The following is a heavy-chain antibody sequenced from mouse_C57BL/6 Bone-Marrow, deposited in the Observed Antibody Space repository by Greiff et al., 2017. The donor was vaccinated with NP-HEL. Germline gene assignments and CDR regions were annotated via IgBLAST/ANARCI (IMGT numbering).Heavy chain of an antibody. CDR3: ARWGLRWYFDV. Sequence: EVKLMESGPGLAKPSQTLSLTCSVTGYSITSDYWTWIRKFPGNKLEYMGYISYSGSTYYNPSLKSRISITRDTSKNQYYLQLNSVTTEDTATYYCARWGLRWYFDVWGTGTTVTVSS. V-gene: IGHV3-8*01. CDR2: ISYSGST. D-gene: IGHD3-1*01. CDR1: GYSITSDY. J-gene: IGHJ1*03.